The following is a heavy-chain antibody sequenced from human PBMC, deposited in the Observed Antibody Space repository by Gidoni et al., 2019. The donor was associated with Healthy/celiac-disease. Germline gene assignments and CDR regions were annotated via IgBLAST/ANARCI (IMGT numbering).Heavy chain of an antibody. V-gene: IGHV4-59*08. Sequence: QVQLQESGPGLVQPSETLSLTCAGSGGSWRSYDWSWIRLPPGKGLEWIGYIYYSGRTNYNPSLKSRVTISVDTSKNQFSLKLSSVTTADTAVYYCAKLYGSGSYYNYYYGMDVWGQGTTVTVSS. D-gene: IGHD3-10*01. CDR3: AKLYGSGSYYNYYYGMDV. J-gene: IGHJ6*02. CDR1: GGSWRSYD. CDR2: IYYSGRT.